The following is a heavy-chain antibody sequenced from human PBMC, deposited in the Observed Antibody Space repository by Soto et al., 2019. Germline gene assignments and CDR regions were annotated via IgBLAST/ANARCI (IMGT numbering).Heavy chain of an antibody. Sequence: GGSLRLSCAASGFTFSSYWMSWVRQAPGKGLEWVANIKQDGSEKYYVDSVKGRFTISRENAKNSLYLQMNSLRAEDTAVYYCARQRERKSVKDAFDIWGQGTMVTVSS. CDR2: IKQDGSEK. J-gene: IGHJ3*02. CDR3: ARQRERKSVKDAFDI. V-gene: IGHV3-7*01. CDR1: GFTFSSYW. D-gene: IGHD1-26*01.